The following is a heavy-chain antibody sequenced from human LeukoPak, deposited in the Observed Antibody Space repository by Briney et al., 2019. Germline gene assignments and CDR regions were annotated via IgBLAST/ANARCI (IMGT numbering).Heavy chain of an antibody. CDR1: GYTFTGYY. D-gene: IGHD6-13*01. V-gene: IGHV1-2*02. J-gene: IGHJ4*02. CDR3: ASSGGIAAAGHFDY. Sequence: ASVKVSCKASGYTFTGYYIHWVRQAPGQGLEWMGWINPNSGGTNYAQKFQGRVAMTRDTSISTAYMELSRLRSDDTAVYYCASSGGIAAAGHFDYWGQGTLVTVSS. CDR2: INPNSGGT.